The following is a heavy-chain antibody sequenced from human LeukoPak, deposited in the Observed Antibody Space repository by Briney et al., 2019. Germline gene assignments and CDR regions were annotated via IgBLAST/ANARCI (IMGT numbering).Heavy chain of an antibody. J-gene: IGHJ4*02. CDR1: GFTISSYG. D-gene: IGHD5-12*01. CDR2: IRYDGSNK. Sequence: PGGSLRLSCAASGFTISSYGMHWVRQSPGKGLEWAAFIRYDGSNKYYADSVKGRFTISRDNSKNTLYLQMNSRRAEDTAVYYCAKDAGYSGYEASRVDYWGQGTLVTVSS. V-gene: IGHV3-30*02. CDR3: AKDAGYSGYEASRVDY.